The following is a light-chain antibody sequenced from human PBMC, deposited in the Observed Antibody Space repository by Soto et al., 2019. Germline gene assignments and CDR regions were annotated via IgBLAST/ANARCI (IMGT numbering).Light chain of an antibody. CDR3: QQSYSTSWT. Sequence: DFQMTQSPSSLSASIGDRVTISCRASQDINTHLDWWQQKPGQVPKLLIHAASTLQSGVPSRFSGAGSGTYFTLTISSLQPEDVATYFCQQSYSTSWTFGQGTKVEVK. J-gene: IGKJ1*01. V-gene: IGKV1-27*01. CDR1: QDINTH. CDR2: AAS.